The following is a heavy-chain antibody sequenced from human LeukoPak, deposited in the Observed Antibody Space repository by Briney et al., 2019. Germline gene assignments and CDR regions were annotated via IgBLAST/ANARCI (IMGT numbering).Heavy chain of an antibody. CDR2: ISGSGGTT. CDR3: AKSRSAYPRVDGFDM. CDR1: GFTFSTYA. D-gene: IGHD3-3*01. J-gene: IGHJ3*02. Sequence: GGSLRLSCAASGFTFSTYAMSWVRQAPGKGLEWVSAISGSGGTTYNADSVKGRFTISRDNSKSALYLQMNSLRAEDTALYYCAKSRSAYPRVDGFDMWGQGTMVTVSS. V-gene: IGHV3-23*01.